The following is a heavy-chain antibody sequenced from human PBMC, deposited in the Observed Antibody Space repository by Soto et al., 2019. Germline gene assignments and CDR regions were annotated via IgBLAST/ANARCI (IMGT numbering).Heavy chain of an antibody. D-gene: IGHD2-2*01. V-gene: IGHV3-7*05. CDR2: IKQDESEK. CDR3: ARDGIVVVPEGYYYYGMDV. Sequence: GGSLRLSCAASGFTFSSYWMSWVRQAPGKGLEWVANIKQDESEKYYVDSVKGRFTISRDNAKNSLYLQMNSLRAEDTAVYYCARDGIVVVPEGYYYYGMDVWGQGTTVTVSS. CDR1: GFTFSSYW. J-gene: IGHJ6*02.